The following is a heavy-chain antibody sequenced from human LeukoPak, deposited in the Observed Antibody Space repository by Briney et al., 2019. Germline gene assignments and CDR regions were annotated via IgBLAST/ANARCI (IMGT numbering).Heavy chain of an antibody. CDR2: INPNSGGT. CDR1: GYTFTGHY. CDR3: ARGRYYDSSGYCGDY. D-gene: IGHD3-22*01. Sequence: ASVKVSCKASGYTFTGHYMHWVRQAPGQGLEWMGWINPNSGGTNYAQKFQGRVTMTRDTSISTAYMELSRLRSDDTAVYYCARGRYYDSSGYCGDYWGQGTLVTVSS. J-gene: IGHJ4*02. V-gene: IGHV1-2*02.